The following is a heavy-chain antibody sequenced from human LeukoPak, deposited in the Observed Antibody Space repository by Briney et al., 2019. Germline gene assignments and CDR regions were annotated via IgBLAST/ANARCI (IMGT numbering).Heavy chain of an antibody. CDR1: GFSFSNYA. Sequence: GGFLRLSRAASGFSFSNYAMNWVRQAPGKGLEWVSGISGSGGRTYYADSVKGRFSISRDNSKNTLYLQMNSLRAEDTAVYYCAKEGSRYFYDSSGSYYTSQGHYFDYWGQGTLVTVSS. V-gene: IGHV3-23*01. D-gene: IGHD3-22*01. CDR3: AKEGSRYFYDSSGSYYTSQGHYFDY. CDR2: ISGSGGRT. J-gene: IGHJ4*02.